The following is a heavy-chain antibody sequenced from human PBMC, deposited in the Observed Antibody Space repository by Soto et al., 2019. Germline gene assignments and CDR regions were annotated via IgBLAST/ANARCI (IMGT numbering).Heavy chain of an antibody. V-gene: IGHV4-30-2*01. Sequence: LSLTCAVSGGSISSGGYSWSWIRQPPGKGLEWIGYIYHSGSTYYNPSLKSRVTISVDRSKNQFSLKLSSVTAADTAVYYCAREGITMIEGAASPEPYFQHWGQGTLVTVSS. D-gene: IGHD3-22*01. CDR3: AREGITMIEGAASPEPYFQH. CDR1: GGSISSGGYS. CDR2: IYHSGST. J-gene: IGHJ1*01.